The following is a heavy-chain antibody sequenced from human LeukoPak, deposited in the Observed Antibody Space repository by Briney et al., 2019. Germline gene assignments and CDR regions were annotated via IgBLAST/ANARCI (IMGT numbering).Heavy chain of an antibody. CDR2: ISNTDGST. V-gene: IGHV3-23*01. J-gene: IGHJ4*02. D-gene: IGHD2-15*01. Sequence: GSLRLSCAASGFSLSDYAMSWVRQAPGKGLEWVSTISNTDGSTRYADSVKGRFTISRDTSKNMLYVQMNSLRPEDTAVYHCAKSPACSGGTCYVFDYWGQGALVTVSS. CDR1: GFSLSDYA. CDR3: AKSPACSGGTCYVFDY.